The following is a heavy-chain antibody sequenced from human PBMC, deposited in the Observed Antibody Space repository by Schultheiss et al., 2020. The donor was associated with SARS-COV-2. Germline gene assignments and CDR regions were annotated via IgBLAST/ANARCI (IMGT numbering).Heavy chain of an antibody. V-gene: IGHV3-72*01. CDR2: TRNKANSYTT. CDR3: ASSYHISTYYYFDC. J-gene: IGHJ4*02. D-gene: IGHD3-3*02. CDR1: GFTFSSYA. Sequence: GGSLRLSCAASGFTFSSYAMSWVRQAPGKGLEWVGRTRNKANSYTTEYAASVKGRFTFSRDDSKNSLHLQMNSLKTEDTAVYYCASSYHISTYYYFDCWGQGTLVTVSS.